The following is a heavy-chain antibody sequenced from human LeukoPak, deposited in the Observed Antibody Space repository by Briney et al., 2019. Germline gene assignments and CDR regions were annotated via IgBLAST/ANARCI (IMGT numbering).Heavy chain of an antibody. CDR1: GFTFSSYA. CDR2: IWYDGSNK. D-gene: IGHD6-13*01. J-gene: IGHJ4*02. V-gene: IGHV3-33*08. CDR3: ARGRSGYNSDWYYFDY. Sequence: GGSLRLSCAASGFTFSSYAMSWVRQAPGKGLEWVALIWYDGSNKFYADSVKGRFTISRDNAGDTLYLQMNSLRAEDTAVYYCARGRSGYNSDWYYFDYWGQGTLVTVSS.